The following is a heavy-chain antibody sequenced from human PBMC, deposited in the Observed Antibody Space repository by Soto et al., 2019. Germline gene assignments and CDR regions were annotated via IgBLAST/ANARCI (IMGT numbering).Heavy chain of an antibody. CDR1: GGSISSYY. D-gene: IGHD2-15*01. Sequence: SETLSLTCTVSGGSISSYYWSWIRQPPGKGLEWIGYIYYSGSTNYNPSLKSRVTISVDTSKNQFSLKLSSVTAADTAVYYCAREGRYCSGGSCYSSWFDPWGQGTLVTVSS. J-gene: IGHJ5*02. CDR2: IYYSGST. V-gene: IGHV4-59*01. CDR3: AREGRYCSGGSCYSSWFDP.